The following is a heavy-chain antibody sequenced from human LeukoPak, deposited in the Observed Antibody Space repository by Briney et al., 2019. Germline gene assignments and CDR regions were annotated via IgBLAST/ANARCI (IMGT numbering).Heavy chain of an antibody. Sequence: PSETLSLTCTVSGGSISSSSYYWGWIRQPPGKGLEWIGSIYYSGSTYYNPSLKSRVTISVDTSKNQFSLKLSSVTAADTAVYYCARDVRGALAAAGSAGWFDPWGQGTLVTVSS. CDR1: GGSISSSSYY. V-gene: IGHV4-39*07. D-gene: IGHD6-13*01. CDR3: ARDVRGALAAAGSAGWFDP. CDR2: IYYSGST. J-gene: IGHJ5*02.